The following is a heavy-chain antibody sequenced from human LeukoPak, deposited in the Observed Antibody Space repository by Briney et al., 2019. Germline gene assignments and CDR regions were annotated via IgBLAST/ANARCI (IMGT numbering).Heavy chain of an antibody. D-gene: IGHD4/OR15-4a*01. J-gene: IGHJ4*02. CDR1: GLTLGNYW. CDR2: INLDEGDK. CDR3: ARDYDYSLDY. Sequence: GGSLRLSCAASGLTLGNYWMSWVRQAPGKGLEWVANINLDEGDKSYVGSVKGRFTISRDNAKNSLYLQMNSLGAEDTAVYYCARDYDYSLDYWGQGTLVTVSS. V-gene: IGHV3-7*01.